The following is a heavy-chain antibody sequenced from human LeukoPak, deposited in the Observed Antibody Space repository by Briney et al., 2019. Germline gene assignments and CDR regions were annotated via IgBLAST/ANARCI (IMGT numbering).Heavy chain of an antibody. D-gene: IGHD5-12*01. V-gene: IGHV3-7*01. CDR3: ARLAVYSGYDDAIPGELDY. CDR1: GFTFSSYW. J-gene: IGHJ4*02. CDR2: IKQDGSEK. Sequence: GGSLRLSCAASGFTFSSYWMSWVRQAPGKGLEWVANIKQDGSEKYYVDSVKGRFTIPRDNAKNSLYLQMNSLRAEDTAVYYCARLAVYSGYDDAIPGELDYWGQGTLVTVSS.